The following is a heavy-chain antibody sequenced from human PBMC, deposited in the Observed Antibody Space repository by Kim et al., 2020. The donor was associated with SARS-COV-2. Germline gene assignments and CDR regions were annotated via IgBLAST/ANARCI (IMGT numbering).Heavy chain of an antibody. CDR2: LFPGGSS. J-gene: IGHJ4*02. CDR3: ARDRRGVTGTYYSDD. D-gene: IGHD2-21*02. V-gene: IGHV4-4*07. Sequence: SETLSLTCTISGGSIRGHFWSWIRQSAGKGLEFVGRLFPGGSSDYSPSLMSRVAMSSDTSTNKVSLTLRSVTAADTAVYYCARDRRGVTGTYYSDDWGQG. CDR1: GGSIRGHF.